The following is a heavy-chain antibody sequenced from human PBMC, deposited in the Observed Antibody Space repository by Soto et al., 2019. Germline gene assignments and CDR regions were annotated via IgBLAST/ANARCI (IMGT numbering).Heavy chain of an antibody. J-gene: IGHJ6*02. V-gene: IGHV3-23*01. CDR3: AVDLGYYYGMDV. CDR1: GFTFSSYA. Sequence: EVQLLESGGGLVQPGGSLRLSCAASGFTFSSYAMSWVRQAPGKGLEWVSAISGSGGSTYYADSVKGRFTISRDNSKNPLYLQMNSLRAEDTAVYYCAVDLGYYYGMDVWGQGTTVTVSS. D-gene: IGHD1-26*01. CDR2: ISGSGGST.